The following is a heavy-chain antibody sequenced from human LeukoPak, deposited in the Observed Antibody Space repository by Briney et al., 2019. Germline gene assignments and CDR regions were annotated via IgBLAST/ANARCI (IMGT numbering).Heavy chain of an antibody. CDR3: ARARSAAGNFDY. CDR2: IYYSGST. CDR1: GGSISSGGYY. J-gene: IGHJ4*02. V-gene: IGHV4-31*03. Sequence: SETLSLTCTVSGGSISSGGYYWSWIRQHPGRGLEWIGYIYYSGSTYYNTSLKSRVTISADTSKNQFSLTLSSVTAADTAVYYCARARSAAGNFDYWGQGTLATVSS. D-gene: IGHD6-13*01.